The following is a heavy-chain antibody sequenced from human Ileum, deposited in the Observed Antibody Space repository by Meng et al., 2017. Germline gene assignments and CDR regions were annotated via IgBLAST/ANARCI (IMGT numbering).Heavy chain of an antibody. J-gene: IGHJ4*02. Sequence: ASLKVSCKTSGYTFTNFGINWVRQAPGQGLEWLGWISAYNGDTTYAQKFQGRVTMATDTSTTTAYMELRSLRSDDTAVYYCARGLHGDYVVYWGQGTLVTVSS. CDR1: GYTFTNFG. V-gene: IGHV1-18*01. CDR3: ARGLHGDYVVY. D-gene: IGHD4-17*01. CDR2: ISAYNGDT.